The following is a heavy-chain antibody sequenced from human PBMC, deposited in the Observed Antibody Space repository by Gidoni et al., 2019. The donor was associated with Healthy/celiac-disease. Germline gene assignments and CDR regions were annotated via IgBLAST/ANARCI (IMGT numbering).Heavy chain of an antibody. CDR1: GYTFTSDD. CDR3: ARGQWLGL. V-gene: IGHV1-8*01. Sequence: QVQLVQSGAEVKKPGASVKVSCKASGYTFTSDDTHWVRQASGQGLEWMGWMNPSSGNTGYAQKFRGKFTMTRDTSISTAYMELSSLTSEDSAVYFCARGQWLGLWGQGTLVTVSS. D-gene: IGHD6-19*01. CDR2: MNPSSGNT. J-gene: IGHJ4*02.